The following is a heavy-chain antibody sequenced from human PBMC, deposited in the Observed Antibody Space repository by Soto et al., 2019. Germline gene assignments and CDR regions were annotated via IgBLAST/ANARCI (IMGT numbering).Heavy chain of an antibody. V-gene: IGHV1-69*01. Sequence: QVQLVQSGAEVKKPGSSVKVSCKASGGIFSTYAISWLRQAPGQGLEWLGGIIPIFGTPNYAQRLQGRVTITADESTSTAYVELSRLRSEDTAVYYCARDRDDYGSGNYYNRIDFWGQGTLVTVSS. CDR1: GGIFSTYA. CDR3: ARDRDDYGSGNYYNRIDF. CDR2: IIPIFGTP. D-gene: IGHD3-10*01. J-gene: IGHJ4*02.